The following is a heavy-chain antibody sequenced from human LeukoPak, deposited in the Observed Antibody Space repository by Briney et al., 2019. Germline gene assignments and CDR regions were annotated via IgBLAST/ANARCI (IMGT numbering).Heavy chain of an antibody. CDR2: ISGSGDTT. V-gene: IGHV3-23*01. CDR1: GFIFSNYA. CDR3: AKDDYYDTSGYRD. J-gene: IGHJ4*02. Sequence: GGSLRLPCATSGFIFSNYAVNWVRQAPGKGLEWVSIISGSGDTTYYADSVKGRFTISRDNSKNTLYLQMDSLRAEDTAVYYCAKDDYYDTSGYRDWGQGTLVTVSS. D-gene: IGHD3-22*01.